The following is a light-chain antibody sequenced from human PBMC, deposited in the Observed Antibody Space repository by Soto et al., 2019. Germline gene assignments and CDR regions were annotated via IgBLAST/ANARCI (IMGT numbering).Light chain of an antibody. CDR3: SSYAGSNNV. CDR1: SSDVGGYNY. CDR2: EVN. J-gene: IGLJ1*01. Sequence: QSALTQPPSASGSPGQSVTISCTGTSSDVGGYNYVSWYQQHPGKAPKLIIYEVNKRPSGVPDRFSGSESGNTASLAVSGLQVEDEADYYCSSYAGSNNVFGTGTKLTVL. V-gene: IGLV2-8*01.